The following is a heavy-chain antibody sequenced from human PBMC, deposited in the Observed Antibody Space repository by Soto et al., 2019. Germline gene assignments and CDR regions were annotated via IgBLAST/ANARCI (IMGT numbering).Heavy chain of an antibody. CDR3: ARALLGGMVYVIHEGGGFDY. CDR2: ISSSGSTI. Sequence: QVQLVESGGGLVKPGGSLRLSCAASGFTFSDYYMSWIRQAPGKGLEWVSYISSSGSTIYYADSVKGRFTISRDNAKNSLYLQMNSLRAEDTAVYYCARALLGGMVYVIHEGGGFDYWGQGTLVTVSS. J-gene: IGHJ4*02. CDR1: GFTFSDYY. V-gene: IGHV3-11*01. D-gene: IGHD2-8*01.